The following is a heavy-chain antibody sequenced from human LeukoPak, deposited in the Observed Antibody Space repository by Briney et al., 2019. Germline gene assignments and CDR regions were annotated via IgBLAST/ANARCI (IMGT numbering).Heavy chain of an antibody. CDR2: ISSSGSTI. CDR1: GFTFSSYE. J-gene: IGHJ6*03. V-gene: IGHV3-48*03. D-gene: IGHD1-20*01. Sequence: GGSLRLSCAASGFTFSSYEMNWVRQAPGKGLEWVSYISSSGSTIYYADSVKGRFTISRDNAKNSLYLQMNSLRAEDTAVYYCARGYNWNDVFPLYYYYMDVWGKGTTVTVSS. CDR3: ARGYNWNDVFPLYYYYMDV.